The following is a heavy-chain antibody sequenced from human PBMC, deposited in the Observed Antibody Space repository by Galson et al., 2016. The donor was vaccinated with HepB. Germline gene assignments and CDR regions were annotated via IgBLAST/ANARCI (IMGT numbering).Heavy chain of an antibody. Sequence: SVKVSCKVSGGTFNNYIISWVRQAPGQGLEWMGGIIPLFGTANYAQRFRGDRVTITADRSTSTAYLELSSLRSEGTAIYYCTRDDDSGWYTDYWGQGTLVTVSS. J-gene: IGHJ4*02. CDR1: GGTFNNYI. D-gene: IGHD6-19*01. CDR3: TRDDDSGWYTDY. CDR2: IIPLFGTA. V-gene: IGHV1-69*06.